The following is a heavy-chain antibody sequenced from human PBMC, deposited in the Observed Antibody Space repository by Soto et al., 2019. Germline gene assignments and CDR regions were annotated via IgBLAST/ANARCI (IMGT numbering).Heavy chain of an antibody. Sequence: ASVKVSCKASGYTFTRYDINWVRQATGQGLEWMGWMNPNSGNTGYAQKFQGRVTMTRNTSISTAYMELSSLRSEDTAVYYCARGPAAVRGVIIYPFDYWGQGTLVTVSS. V-gene: IGHV1-8*01. CDR3: ARGPAAVRGVIIYPFDY. CDR1: GYTFTRYD. J-gene: IGHJ4*02. CDR2: MNPNSGNT. D-gene: IGHD3-10*01.